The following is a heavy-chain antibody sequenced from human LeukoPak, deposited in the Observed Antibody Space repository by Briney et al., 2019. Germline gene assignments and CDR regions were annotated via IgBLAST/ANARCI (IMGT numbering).Heavy chain of an antibody. Sequence: PGRSLRLSCAASGFTFSSYGMHWVRQAPGKGLEWVAVISYDGSNKYYADSVKGRFTISRDNSKNTPYLQMNSLRAEDTAVYYCAKDPSGEVELLFAFDIWGQGTMVTVSS. CDR1: GFTFSSYG. CDR2: ISYDGSNK. J-gene: IGHJ3*02. D-gene: IGHD1-7*01. CDR3: AKDPSGEVELLFAFDI. V-gene: IGHV3-30*18.